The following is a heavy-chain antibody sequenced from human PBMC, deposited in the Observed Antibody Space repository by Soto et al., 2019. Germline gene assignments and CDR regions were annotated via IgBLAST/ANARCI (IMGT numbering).Heavy chain of an antibody. CDR3: AREDSIVIPAVSDF. D-gene: IGHD2-2*01. CDR2: ISKSDYT. CDR1: GFAFNNYG. Sequence: GGSLRLSCTVSGFAFNNYGINWVRQAPGQGLEWVSSISKSDYTYYSDSVKGRFTISRDNAKNSVSLQMNTLRVEDTAVYYCAREDSIVIPAVSDFWGQGTLVTVSS. J-gene: IGHJ4*02. V-gene: IGHV3-21*01.